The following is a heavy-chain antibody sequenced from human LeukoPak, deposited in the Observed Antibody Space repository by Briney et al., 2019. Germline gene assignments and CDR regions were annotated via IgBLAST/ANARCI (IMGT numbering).Heavy chain of an antibody. D-gene: IGHD6-13*01. CDR2: ISSSSSYI. Sequence: PGGSLRLSCAASGFTFSSYSMNWVRQAPGKGLEWVSSISSSSSYIYYADSVKGRFTISRGNAKNSLYLQMNSLRAEDTAVYYCARAFIAGTDAFDIWGQGTMVTVSS. CDR3: ARAFIAGTDAFDI. J-gene: IGHJ3*02. CDR1: GFTFSSYS. V-gene: IGHV3-21*01.